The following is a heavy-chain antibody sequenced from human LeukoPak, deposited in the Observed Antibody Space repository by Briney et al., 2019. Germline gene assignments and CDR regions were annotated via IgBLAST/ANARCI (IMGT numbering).Heavy chain of an antibody. CDR3: ASVWVDSSGFGDAFDI. D-gene: IGHD3-22*01. CDR1: GFTFSSYS. Sequence: GGSLRLSCAASGFTFSSYSMNWVRQAPGKGLEWVSSISSSSSYIYYADSVKGRFTISRDNAKNSLYLQMNSLRAEDTAVYYCASVWVDSSGFGDAFDIWGQGTMVTVSS. J-gene: IGHJ3*02. V-gene: IGHV3-21*01. CDR2: ISSSSSYI.